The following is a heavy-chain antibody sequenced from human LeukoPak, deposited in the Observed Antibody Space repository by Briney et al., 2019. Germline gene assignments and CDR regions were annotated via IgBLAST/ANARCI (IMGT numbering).Heavy chain of an antibody. Sequence: SETLSLTCAVYGGSFSGYYWSWIRQPPGKGLELIGEINHSGSTNYNPSLKSRVTISVDTSKNQFSLKLSSVTAADTAVYYCARGPASPLPRWFDPWGQGTLVTVSS. V-gene: IGHV4-34*01. CDR2: INHSGST. D-gene: IGHD2-2*01. CDR1: GGSFSGYY. J-gene: IGHJ5*02. CDR3: ARGPASPLPRWFDP.